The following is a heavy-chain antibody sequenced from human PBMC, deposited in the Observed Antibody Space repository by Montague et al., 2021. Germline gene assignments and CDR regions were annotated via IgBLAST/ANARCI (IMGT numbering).Heavy chain of an antibody. CDR1: GGSLSEYY. V-gene: IGHV4-34*01. CDR3: ASDRGPFDY. J-gene: IGHJ4*02. D-gene: IGHD3-10*01. CDR2: VRQIRST. Sequence: SETLSLTCGVYGGSLSEYYWTWIRQSQEKGRERIGVVRQIRSTNXKPSLKSRVTMSVDKSKNQFSLKLRSVTAADTAVYYCASDRGPFDYWGQGTVVTVS.